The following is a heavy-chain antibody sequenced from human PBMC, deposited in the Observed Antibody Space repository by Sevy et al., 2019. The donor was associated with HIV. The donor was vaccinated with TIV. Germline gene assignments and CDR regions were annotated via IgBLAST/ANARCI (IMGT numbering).Heavy chain of an antibody. CDR1: GYTFTGYY. CDR2: INPNSGGK. J-gene: IGHJ5*02. Sequence: ASVKVSCKASGYTFTGYYMHWVRQAPGQGLEWMGWINPNSGGKNYAQKFQGRVTMTRDTSISTAYMELSRLRSDDTAVYYCARAMVRGVQWFDPWGQGTLVTVSS. CDR3: ARAMVRGVQWFDP. D-gene: IGHD3-10*01. V-gene: IGHV1-2*02.